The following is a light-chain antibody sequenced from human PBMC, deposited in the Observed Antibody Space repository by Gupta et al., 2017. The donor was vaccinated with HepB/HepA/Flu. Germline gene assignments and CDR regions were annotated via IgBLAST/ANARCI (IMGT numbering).Light chain of an antibody. V-gene: IGKV3-11*01. Sequence: EIVLTQSPATLSLSPGERATLSCRASQSVSSYLAWYQQKPGQAPRLLIYDASNRATGIPARFSGSGSATDFTLTISSLEPEDFAVYYGQQRSNWLTFGGGTKVEIK. CDR1: QSVSSY. CDR3: QQRSNWLT. J-gene: IGKJ4*01. CDR2: DAS.